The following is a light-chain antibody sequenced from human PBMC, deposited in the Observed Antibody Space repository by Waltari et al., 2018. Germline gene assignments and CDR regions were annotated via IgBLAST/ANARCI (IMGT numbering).Light chain of an antibody. J-gene: IGKJ4*01. CDR2: GAS. CDR1: QIITNNY. V-gene: IGKV3-20*01. Sequence: EIVFTLSPGAMSLSPGGRATLSCRATQIITNNYLDWYQQKPGQAPRLLIFGASNRDTGIPDRFTGSGSGTDFTLTIYGLEPEDSAVYYCQQYANSPLTFGGGATVAIK. CDR3: QQYANSPLT.